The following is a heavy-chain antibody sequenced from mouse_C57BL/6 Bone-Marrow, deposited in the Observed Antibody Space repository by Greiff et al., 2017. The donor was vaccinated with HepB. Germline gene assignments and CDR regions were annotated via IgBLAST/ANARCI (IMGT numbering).Heavy chain of an antibody. V-gene: IGHV1-39*01. CDR1: GYSFTDYN. CDR3: ARYYDYDGPEPWFAY. D-gene: IGHD2-4*01. CDR2: INPNYGTT. Sequence: EVHLVESGPELVKPGASVKISCKASGYSFTDYNMNWVKQSNGKSLEWIGVINPNYGTTSYNQKFKGKATLTVDQSSSTAYMQLNSLTSEDSAVYYCARYYDYDGPEPWFAYWGQGTLVTVSA. J-gene: IGHJ3*01.